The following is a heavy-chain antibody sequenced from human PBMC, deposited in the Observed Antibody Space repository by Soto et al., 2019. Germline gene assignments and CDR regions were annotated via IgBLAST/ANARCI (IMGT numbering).Heavy chain of an antibody. V-gene: IGHV4-39*01. CDR1: GGSISSSSCY. CDR3: ARGYSYGSYYGMDV. D-gene: IGHD5-18*01. Sequence: SSETLSLTCTVSGGSISSSSCYWGWIRQPPGKGLEWIGSIYYSGSTYYNPSLKSRVTISVDTSKNQFSLKLSSVTAADTAVYYCARGYSYGSYYGMDVWGQGTTVTVYS. J-gene: IGHJ6*02. CDR2: IYYSGST.